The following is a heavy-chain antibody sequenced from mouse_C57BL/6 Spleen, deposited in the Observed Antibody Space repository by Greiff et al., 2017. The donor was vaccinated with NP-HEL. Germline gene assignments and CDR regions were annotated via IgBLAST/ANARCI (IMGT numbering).Heavy chain of an antibody. CDR2: IDPSDSYT. D-gene: IGHD2-5*01. CDR1: GYTFTSYW. Sequence: QVQLQQPGAELVMPGASVKLSCKASGYTFTSYWMHWVKQRPGQGLEWIGEIDPSDSYTNYNQQFKGKSTLTVDKSSSTAYMQLSSLTSEDSAVYYCARGESYYSNYVWYFDVWGTGTTVTVSS. CDR3: ARGESYYSNYVWYFDV. V-gene: IGHV1-69*01. J-gene: IGHJ1*03.